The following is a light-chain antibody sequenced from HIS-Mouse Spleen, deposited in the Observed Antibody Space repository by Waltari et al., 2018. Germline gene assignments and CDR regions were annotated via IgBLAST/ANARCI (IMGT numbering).Light chain of an antibody. J-gene: IGLJ2*01. CDR2: DVS. CDR3: CSYAGSYTLV. Sequence: QSALTQPRSVSGSPGQSVTISCTGTSSDVGGYNYVSWYQQHPGKAPKLMIYDVSKRPPAFPDRFSGSKSGNTASLTISGLQAEDEADYYCCSYAGSYTLVFGGGTKLTVL. V-gene: IGLV2-11*01. CDR1: SSDVGGYNY.